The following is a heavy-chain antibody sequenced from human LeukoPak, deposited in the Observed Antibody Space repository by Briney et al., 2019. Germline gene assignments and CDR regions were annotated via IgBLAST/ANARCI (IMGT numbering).Heavy chain of an antibody. Sequence: GGSLRLSCAASGFTFSSYIMNWVRQAPGKGLEWVSSISSSSSYIYYAASVKGRFTISRDNAKNSLYLQMNSLRAEDTAVYYSARVAGYYYDSSGYSGLDYWGQGTLVTVSS. J-gene: IGHJ4*02. D-gene: IGHD3-22*01. CDR2: ISSSSSYI. CDR1: GFTFSSYI. V-gene: IGHV3-21*01. CDR3: ARVAGYYYDSSGYSGLDY.